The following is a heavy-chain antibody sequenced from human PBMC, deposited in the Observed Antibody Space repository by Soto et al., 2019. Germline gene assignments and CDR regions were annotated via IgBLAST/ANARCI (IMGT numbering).Heavy chain of an antibody. CDR3: AREPSP. Sequence: PSETLSLTCAVSGTSVSSTFWWTWVRQAPGKGLEWIGDIYHSGSTNYNPSLKSRVAISVDTSKNQYSLKMSSVTAADTAVYYCAREPSPWGQGTLVTVSS. CDR2: IYHSGST. V-gene: IGHV4-4*02. J-gene: IGHJ5*02. CDR1: GTSVSSTFW.